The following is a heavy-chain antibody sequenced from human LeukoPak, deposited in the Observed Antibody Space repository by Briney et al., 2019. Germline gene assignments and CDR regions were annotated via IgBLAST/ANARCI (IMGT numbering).Heavy chain of an antibody. Sequence: ASVKVSCKASGYTFTSYGISWVRQAPGQGLEWMGWISAYNGNTNYAQKLQGRVTMTTDTSTSTAYTELRSLRSDDTAVYYCARDLRRENWFDPWGQGTLVTVSS. V-gene: IGHV1-18*01. CDR2: ISAYNGNT. CDR1: GYTFTSYG. CDR3: ARDLRRENWFDP. J-gene: IGHJ5*02.